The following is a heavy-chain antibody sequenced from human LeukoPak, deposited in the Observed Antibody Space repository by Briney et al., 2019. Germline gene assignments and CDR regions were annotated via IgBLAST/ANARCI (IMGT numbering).Heavy chain of an antibody. CDR2: ISAYNGNT. CDR1: GYTFTIYG. J-gene: IGHJ4*02. D-gene: IGHD3-10*01. Sequence: ASVKVSCRASGYTFTIYGISWVRQAPGQGLEWMGWISAYNGNTNYAQKLQGRVTMTTDTSTSTAYMELRSLRSDDTAVYYCARDLNGVTPIDYWGQGTLVTVSS. V-gene: IGHV1-18*01. CDR3: ARDLNGVTPIDY.